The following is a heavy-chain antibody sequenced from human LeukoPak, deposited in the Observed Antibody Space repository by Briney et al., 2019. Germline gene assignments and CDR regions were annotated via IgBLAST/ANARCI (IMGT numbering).Heavy chain of an antibody. Sequence: GGSLRLSCAASGFTFSSYAMSWVRQAPGKGLEGVSVISGSGGNTYYADSVKGRFTISRDNSKNTLYLQMNSLTVEDTAVYYCAKDLVVATIKAKDFDYWGQGTLVTVSS. CDR3: AKDLVVATIKAKDFDY. D-gene: IGHD5-12*01. CDR1: GFTFSSYA. CDR2: ISGSGGNT. V-gene: IGHV3-23*01. J-gene: IGHJ4*02.